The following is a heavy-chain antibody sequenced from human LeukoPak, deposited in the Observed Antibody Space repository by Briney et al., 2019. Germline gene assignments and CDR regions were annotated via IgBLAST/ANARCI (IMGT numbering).Heavy chain of an antibody. J-gene: IGHJ3*02. Sequence: GASVKVSCKASGYTSTSYGISWVRPAPGQGLEWMGWISAYNGNTNYAQKLQGRVTMTTDTSTSTAYMELRSLRSDDTAVYYCARVEPLYNWNVHDAFDIWGQGTMVTVSS. V-gene: IGHV1-18*01. CDR1: GYTSTSYG. CDR2: ISAYNGNT. CDR3: ARVEPLYNWNVHDAFDI. D-gene: IGHD1-20*01.